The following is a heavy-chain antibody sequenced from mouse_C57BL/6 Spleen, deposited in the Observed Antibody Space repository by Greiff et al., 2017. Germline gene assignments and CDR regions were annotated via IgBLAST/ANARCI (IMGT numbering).Heavy chain of an antibody. CDR2: IDPSDSET. J-gene: IGHJ3*01. D-gene: IGHD2-2*01. V-gene: IGHV1-52*01. CDR1: GYTFTSYW. CDR3: ARSGGYGQAWFAY. Sequence: QVQLQQPGAELVRPGSSVKLSCKASGYTFTSYWMHWVKQRPIQGLEWIGNIDPSDSETHYNQKFKDKATLTVDKSSSTAYMQLSSLTSEDSAVYYCARSGGYGQAWFAYWGQGTLVTVSA.